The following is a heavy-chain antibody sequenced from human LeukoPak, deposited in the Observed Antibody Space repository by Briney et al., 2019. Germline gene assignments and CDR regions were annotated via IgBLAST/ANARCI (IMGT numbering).Heavy chain of an antibody. CDR3: ARAGGILEWLPRSFDY. CDR2: INGDGSSSST. CDR1: GFTFSNYY. D-gene: IGHD3-3*01. Sequence: GGSLRLSCAASGFTFSNYYMHWVRQAPGKGLVWVSHINGDGSSSSTNYADSVKGRFTISRDNAKNTLYLQMNSLRVDDTAVYYCARAGGILEWLPRSFDYWAQGTLVTVSS. V-gene: IGHV3-74*01. J-gene: IGHJ4*02.